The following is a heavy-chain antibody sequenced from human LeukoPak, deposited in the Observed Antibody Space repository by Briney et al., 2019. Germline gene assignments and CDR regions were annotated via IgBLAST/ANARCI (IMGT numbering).Heavy chain of an antibody. D-gene: IGHD3-10*01. CDR1: GYSFTNYW. CDR2: IYPGDSDT. J-gene: IGHJ4*02. CDR3: ARVDGSGSYPFDY. V-gene: IGHV5-51*01. Sequence: KCGESLNISCKGSGYSFTNYWIGWVRQMPGKGLEWMGIIYPGDSDTRYSPSFQGQVTISADMSISTAYLQWVTLKASDTAMYYCARVDGSGSYPFDYWGQGTLVTVSS.